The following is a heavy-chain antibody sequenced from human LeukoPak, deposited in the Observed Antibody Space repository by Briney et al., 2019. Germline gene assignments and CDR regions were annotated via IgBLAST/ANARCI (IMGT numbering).Heavy chain of an antibody. J-gene: IGHJ4*02. CDR2: INHSGST. CDR1: GGSFSGYY. Sequence: SETLSLTCAVYGGSFSGYYWSWIRQPPGKGLEWIGEINHSGSTNYNPSLKSRVTISVDTSKNQFSLKLSSVTAADTAVYYCARYSADRYCSSTSCYIRSSSSLDHWGQGTLVTVSS. V-gene: IGHV4-34*01. CDR3: ARYSADRYCSSTSCYIRSSSSLDH. D-gene: IGHD2-2*02.